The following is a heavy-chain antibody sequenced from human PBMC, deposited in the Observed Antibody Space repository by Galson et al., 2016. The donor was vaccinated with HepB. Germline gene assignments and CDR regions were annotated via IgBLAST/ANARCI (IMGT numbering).Heavy chain of an antibody. CDR3: ARWDYTSGPPDS. CDR1: GFGLFNFW. J-gene: IGHJ4*02. CDR2: IKQDGSEK. V-gene: IGHV3-7*01. Sequence: SLRLSCAASGFGLFNFWMNWVRQTPGGGLEWVANIKQDGSEKHYVDSVKGRFTISRDNAKNLLYLQMNSLRADDTAVYFCARWDYTSGPPDSWGRGTLVTVSS. D-gene: IGHD6-19*01.